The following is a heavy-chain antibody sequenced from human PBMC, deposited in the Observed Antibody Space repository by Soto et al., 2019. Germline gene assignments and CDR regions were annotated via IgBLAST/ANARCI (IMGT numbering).Heavy chain of an antibody. CDR3: ARAPDWFDP. CDR1: GGSFSGYY. V-gene: IGHV4-34*01. Sequence: SETLSLTCAVYGGSFSGYYWSWIRQPPGKGLEWIGEINHSGSTNYNPSLKSRVTISVDTSKNQFSLKLSSVTAADTAVYYCARAPDWFDPWGQGTLVTVSS. CDR2: INHSGST. J-gene: IGHJ5*02.